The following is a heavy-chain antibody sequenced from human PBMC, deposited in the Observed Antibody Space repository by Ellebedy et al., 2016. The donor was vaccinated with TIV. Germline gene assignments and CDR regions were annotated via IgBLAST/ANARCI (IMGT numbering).Heavy chain of an antibody. D-gene: IGHD1-26*01. CDR1: GFMFNNYW. Sequence: GGSLRLSXAASGFMFNNYWMSWVRQAPGKGLEWVATIKQDGSEKYYVASVTGRFTISRDNAKKSLYLQMNSLRAEDTAVYYCARDKVVGATYFDYWGQGTLVTVSS. J-gene: IGHJ4*02. V-gene: IGHV3-7*01. CDR3: ARDKVVGATYFDY. CDR2: IKQDGSEK.